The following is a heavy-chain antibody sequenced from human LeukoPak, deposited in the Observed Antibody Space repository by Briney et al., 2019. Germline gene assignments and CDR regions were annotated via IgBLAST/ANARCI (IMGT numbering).Heavy chain of an antibody. V-gene: IGHV3-23*01. J-gene: IGHJ5*02. D-gene: IGHD3-16*01. CDR2: ISGRCGST. CDR1: GFTFSSYG. CDR3: AKDQSPWAPSANWFDH. Sequence: GGTLRLFCAVSGFTFSSYGMRWVRQARGKGREGGSAISGRCGSTFYADSVEGGLTIYRDNYKNRLYVQVKSLRGGDTGVLYCAKDQSPWAPSANWFDHWGQGTLVTVSS.